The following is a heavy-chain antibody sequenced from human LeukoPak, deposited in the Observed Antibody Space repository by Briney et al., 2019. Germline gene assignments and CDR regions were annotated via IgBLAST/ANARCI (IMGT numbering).Heavy chain of an antibody. CDR2: VSYDGSNK. Sequence: TGGSLTRDCAASGFTFSSYAMHWVRQATGKGLEWVAVVSYDGSNKYYADSVKGRFTISRDNPKNTLYLQMNSLRAGDTAVYYCARQNKKLWFGEYFDYWGQGTLVTVSS. D-gene: IGHD3-10*01. V-gene: IGHV3-30-3*01. CDR1: GFTFSSYA. CDR3: ARQNKKLWFGEYFDY. J-gene: IGHJ4*02.